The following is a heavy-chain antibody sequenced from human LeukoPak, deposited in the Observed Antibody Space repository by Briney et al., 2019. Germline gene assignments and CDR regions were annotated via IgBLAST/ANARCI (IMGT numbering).Heavy chain of an antibody. V-gene: IGHV1-2*02. D-gene: IGHD3/OR15-3a*01. CDR1: GYTFTAYY. CDR2: INPDSGGT. Sequence: EASVKVSCKASGYTFTAYYMHWVRQAPGQGLEWMGWINPDSGGTNYAHKFQGRVTLTRDTSISTAYMEVSSLRSDDTAVYYCARELIDFHDHTNKGFFDSWGQGTLVTVSS. CDR3: ARELIDFHDHTNKGFFDS. J-gene: IGHJ4*02.